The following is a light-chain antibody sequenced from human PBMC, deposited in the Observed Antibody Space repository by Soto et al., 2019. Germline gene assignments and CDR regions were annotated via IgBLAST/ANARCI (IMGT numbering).Light chain of an antibody. Sequence: EIVMTQSPATLSVSPGERATLSCRASQSVNSNLAWYRQKPGQAPRLLISDASTRATGVPARFSGSGSGTDFTLNISSLQSEDSGIYYCQQYNFWPPLTFGGGTKVEIK. J-gene: IGKJ4*01. CDR3: QQYNFWPPLT. CDR1: QSVNSN. CDR2: DAS. V-gene: IGKV3-15*01.